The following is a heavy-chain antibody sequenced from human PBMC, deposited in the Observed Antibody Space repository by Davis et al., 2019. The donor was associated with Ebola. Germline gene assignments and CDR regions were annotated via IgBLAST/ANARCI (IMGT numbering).Heavy chain of an antibody. J-gene: IGHJ4*02. CDR3: ARGIAAAGPFDY. D-gene: IGHD6-13*01. V-gene: IGHV4-4*08. Sequence: SETLSLTCTVSGGSITSHYLNWIRQTPGKGLEWIGYIYSSGTTNYNPSLKSRVTISVDTSKNQFSLKLSSVTAADTAVYYCARGIAAAGPFDYWGQGTLVTVSS. CDR2: IYSSGTT. CDR1: GGSITSHY.